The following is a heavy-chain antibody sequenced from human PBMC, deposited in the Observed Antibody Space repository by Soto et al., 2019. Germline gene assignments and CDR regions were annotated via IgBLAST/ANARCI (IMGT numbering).Heavy chain of an antibody. V-gene: IGHV3-49*04. Sequence: LRLSCTASGFTFGDYAMSWVRQAPGKGLEWVGFIRSKAYGGTTDYAAPVKGRFTISRDDSKNTLYLQMNSLKTEDTAVYYCTLLSSWYRSWFDPWGQGTLVTVSS. CDR3: TLLSSWYRSWFDP. D-gene: IGHD6-13*01. CDR2: IRSKAYGGTT. CDR1: GFTFGDYA. J-gene: IGHJ5*02.